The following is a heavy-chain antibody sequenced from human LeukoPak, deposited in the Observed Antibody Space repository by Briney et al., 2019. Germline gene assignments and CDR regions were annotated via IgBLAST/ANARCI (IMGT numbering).Heavy chain of an antibody. V-gene: IGHV1-2*02. CDR1: GYTFTNYF. J-gene: IGHJ4*02. Sequence: ASVKVSCKASGYTFTNYFIHWVRQAPGQGLEWMGWISPNNGDTMSAQKFQGRVTMTTDTSITTAYMELSSLRSDDTAVYCCARDHGAPAAPDYWGLGTLVTVSS. D-gene: IGHD4-17*01. CDR3: ARDHGAPAAPDY. CDR2: ISPNNGDT.